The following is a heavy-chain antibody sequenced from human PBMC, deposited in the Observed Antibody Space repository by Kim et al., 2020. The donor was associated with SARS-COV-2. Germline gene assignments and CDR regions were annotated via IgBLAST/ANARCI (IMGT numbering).Heavy chain of an antibody. CDR1: GFTFSNYD. Sequence: GGSLRLSCAASGFTFSNYDMHWIRQAPGKGLEWVAYISNDGSNIYYADSVKGRFTISRDNSKNTLYLQMNSLRAEDTAVYYCAKVPDSSGWYGGFDYWGQGTLVTVSS. J-gene: IGHJ4*02. D-gene: IGHD6-19*01. CDR2: ISNDGSNI. CDR3: AKVPDSSGWYGGFDY. V-gene: IGHV3-30*18.